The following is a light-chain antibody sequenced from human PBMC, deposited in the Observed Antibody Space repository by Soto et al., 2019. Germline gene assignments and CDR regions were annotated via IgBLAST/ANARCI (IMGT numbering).Light chain of an antibody. Sequence: SSELTQPPSVSVSLGQMARITCSGAALPRKYAYWYQQKPGQFPVVVIYKNTERPSGIPERFSGSSSGTTVTLTISGVQAEDEADYYCLSAGSSGAVGVFGGGTKLTVL. CDR3: LSAGSSGAVGV. V-gene: IGLV3-16*01. CDR2: KNT. CDR1: ALPRKY. J-gene: IGLJ2*01.